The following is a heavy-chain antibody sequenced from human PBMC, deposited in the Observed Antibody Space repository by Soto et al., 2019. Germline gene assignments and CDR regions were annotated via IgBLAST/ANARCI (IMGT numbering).Heavy chain of an antibody. CDR3: AVIKDCSRTDRYVASFDP. CDR1: GLSRTRGIRV. Sequence: SGPTLGNPTETLTLPCTVSGLSRTRGIRVWIWIREPPLNALECLAHIFSNDDKSYSTSVKSRLTISKDTSRSQVVLTMTNMDPVDPATYYCAVIKDCSRTDRYVASFDPWGQGTLVTVSS. CDR2: IFSNDDK. D-gene: IGHD2-2*01. J-gene: IGHJ5*02. V-gene: IGHV2-26*01.